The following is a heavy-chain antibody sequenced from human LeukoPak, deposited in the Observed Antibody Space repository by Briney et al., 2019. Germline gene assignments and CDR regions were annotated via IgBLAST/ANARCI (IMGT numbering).Heavy chain of an antibody. CDR3: ASNGQVVAATQSPDY. CDR2: INHSGST. V-gene: IGHV4-34*01. J-gene: IGHJ4*02. D-gene: IGHD2-15*01. Sequence: SETLSLTCAVYGVSFSGYYWSWIRQPPGKGLEWIGEINHSGSTNYDPFLKSRVTISVDTSKNRFSLKLSSVTAADTAVYYCASNGQVVAATQSPDYWGQGTLVTVSS. CDR1: GVSFSGYY.